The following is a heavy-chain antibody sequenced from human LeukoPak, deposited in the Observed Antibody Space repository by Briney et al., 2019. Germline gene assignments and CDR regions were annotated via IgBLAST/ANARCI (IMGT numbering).Heavy chain of an antibody. Sequence: SQTLSLTCTVSGGSISSGGYYWSWIRQPPGKGLEWIGYIYHSGSTYYNPSLKSRVTISVDTSKNQFSLKLSSVTAADTAVYYCASSTAQYYDYVWGSYRYFDYWGQGTLVTVSS. CDR2: IYHSGST. D-gene: IGHD3-16*02. J-gene: IGHJ4*02. CDR3: ASSTAQYYDYVWGSYRYFDY. CDR1: GGSISSGGYY. V-gene: IGHV4-30-2*05.